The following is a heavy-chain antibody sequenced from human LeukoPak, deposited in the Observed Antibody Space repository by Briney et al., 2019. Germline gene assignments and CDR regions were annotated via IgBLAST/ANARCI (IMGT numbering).Heavy chain of an antibody. V-gene: IGHV1-2*02. CDR2: INPNSGGT. J-gene: IGHJ4*02. D-gene: IGHD3-22*01. CDR3: ARGDSRYYYDSSGYGFDY. CDR1: GYTFTGYY. Sequence: ASVKVSCKASGYTFTGYYMHWVRQAPGQGLEWMGWINPNSGGTNYAQKFQGRVTMTRDTSISTAYMELSRLRSDDTAVYYCARGDSRYYYDSSGYGFDYWGQGTLVTVSS.